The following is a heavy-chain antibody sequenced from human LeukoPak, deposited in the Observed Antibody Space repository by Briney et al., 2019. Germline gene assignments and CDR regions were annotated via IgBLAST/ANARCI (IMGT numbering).Heavy chain of an antibody. CDR2: ISGSGRST. CDR1: GGTFSNYA. D-gene: IGHD3-22*01. V-gene: IGHV3-23*01. Sequence: ASVKVSCKASGGTFSNYAMSWVRQAPGKGLEWISTISGSGRSTYYADSVKGRFTISRDDPKRTLFLRMNSLRAEDTAVYFCVVGFYYDTTGYFRKKYFDYWGQGTLVTVSS. CDR3: VVGFYYDTTGYFRKKYFDY. J-gene: IGHJ4*02.